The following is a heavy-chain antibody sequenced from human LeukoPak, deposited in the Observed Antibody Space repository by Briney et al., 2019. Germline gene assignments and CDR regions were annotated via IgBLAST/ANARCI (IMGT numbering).Heavy chain of an antibody. V-gene: IGHV1-69*13. CDR2: IIPIFGTA. D-gene: IGHD3-22*01. J-gene: IGHJ4*02. CDR1: GGTFSSYA. Sequence: SVTVSCKASGGTFSSYAISWVRQAPGQGLEWMGGIIPIFGTANYAQKFQGRVTITADESTSTAYMELSSLRSEDTAVYYCAREQYCYDSSGYYPFDYWGQGTLVTVSS. CDR3: AREQYCYDSSGYYPFDY.